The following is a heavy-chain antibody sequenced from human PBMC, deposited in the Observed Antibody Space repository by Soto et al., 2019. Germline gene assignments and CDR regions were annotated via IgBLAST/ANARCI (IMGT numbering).Heavy chain of an antibody. J-gene: IGHJ4*02. CDR2: INHSGST. Sequence: QVQLQQWGAGLLKPSETLSLTCAVYGGSFSGYYWSWIRQPPGKGLEWIGEINHSGSTNYNPSLKSRVTXXVXTXXNQFSLKLSSVTAADTAVYYCASGELLWFGELLRAWGQGTLVTVSS. CDR3: ASGELLWFGELLRA. CDR1: GGSFSGYY. D-gene: IGHD3-10*01. V-gene: IGHV4-34*01.